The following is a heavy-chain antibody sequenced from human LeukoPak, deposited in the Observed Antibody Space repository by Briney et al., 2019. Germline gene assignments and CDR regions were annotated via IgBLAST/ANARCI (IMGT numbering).Heavy chain of an antibody. CDR1: GGSISSYY. Sequence: SETLSLTCTVSGGSISSYYWSWIRQPAGKGLEWIGRICTSGSTNYNPSLKSRVTMSVDTSKNQFSLKLSSVTAADTAVYYCARGDGDLYYYYYYMDVWGKGTTVTVSS. J-gene: IGHJ6*03. V-gene: IGHV4-4*07. D-gene: IGHD4-17*01. CDR2: ICTSGST. CDR3: ARGDGDLYYYYYYMDV.